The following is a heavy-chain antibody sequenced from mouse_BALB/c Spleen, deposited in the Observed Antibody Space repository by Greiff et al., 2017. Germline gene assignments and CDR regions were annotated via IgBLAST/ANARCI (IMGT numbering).Heavy chain of an antibody. CDR3: TRSKAYYGKDYAMDY. CDR1: GYTFTSYW. CDR2: IYPGNSDT. J-gene: IGHJ4*01. D-gene: IGHD2-10*01. V-gene: IGHV1-5*01. Sequence: EVQLVESGTVLARPGASVKMSCKASGYTFTSYWMHWVKQRPGQGLEWIGAIYPGNSDTSYNQKFKGKAKLTAVTSTSTAYMELSSLTNEDSAVYYCTRSKAYYGKDYAMDYWGQGTSVTVSS.